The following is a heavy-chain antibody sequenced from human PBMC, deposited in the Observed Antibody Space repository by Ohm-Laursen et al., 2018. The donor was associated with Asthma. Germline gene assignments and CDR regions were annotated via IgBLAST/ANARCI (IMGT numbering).Heavy chain of an antibody. Sequence: SLRLSCAAPGYTFSRYSIHWVRQVPGKGLEWVSAISGSGGSTYYADSVKGRFTISRDNSKNTLYLQMNSLRAEDTAVYYCAKDLRLVYWGQGTLVTVSS. D-gene: IGHD6-19*01. V-gene: IGHV3-23*01. CDR3: AKDLRLVY. CDR1: GYTFSRYS. CDR2: ISGSGGST. J-gene: IGHJ4*02.